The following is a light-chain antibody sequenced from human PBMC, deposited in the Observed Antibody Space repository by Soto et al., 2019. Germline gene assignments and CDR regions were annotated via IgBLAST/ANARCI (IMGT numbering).Light chain of an antibody. V-gene: IGKV1-39*01. CDR3: QQSYSLPYT. Sequence: DIQMTQSPPSLSASVGDRVTITCRASQSVGSLLNWFQQKPGKAPKLLIYAASTLQSGAPSRFSGSGAGTDFTLIISSLQPEDFATYYCQQSYSLPYTFGQGTKLEI. CDR1: QSVGSL. J-gene: IGKJ2*01. CDR2: AAS.